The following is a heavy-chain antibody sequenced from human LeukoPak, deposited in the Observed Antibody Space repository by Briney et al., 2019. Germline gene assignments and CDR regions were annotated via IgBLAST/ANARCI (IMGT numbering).Heavy chain of an antibody. D-gene: IGHD4-17*01. CDR3: ARISTTVTSNY. CDR1: GFTFSSYE. V-gene: IGHV3-48*03. J-gene: IGHJ4*02. CDR2: ISNSGRTK. Sequence: GGSLRLSCAASGFTFSSYEMNWVRQAPGKGLEWVSYISNSGRTKYYADSVKGRFTISRDNAKNSLYLQMNSLRAEDTAVYYCARISTTVTSNYWGQGTLVTVPS.